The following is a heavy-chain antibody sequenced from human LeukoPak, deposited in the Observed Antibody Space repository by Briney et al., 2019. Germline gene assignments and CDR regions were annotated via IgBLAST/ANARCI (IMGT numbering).Heavy chain of an antibody. Sequence: GGSLRLSCAASGFTFRNHGFHWVRQAPGKGLEWVALIWSGGRNVFYSDSVKGRFSISRDDARNTLYLQMSSLRDEDTAVYYCAKDRSCTGSSCNVGSWGQGTMVTVSS. D-gene: IGHD2-2*01. J-gene: IGHJ3*01. V-gene: IGHV3-33*06. CDR3: AKDRSCTGSSCNVGS. CDR2: IWSGGRNV. CDR1: GFTFRNHG.